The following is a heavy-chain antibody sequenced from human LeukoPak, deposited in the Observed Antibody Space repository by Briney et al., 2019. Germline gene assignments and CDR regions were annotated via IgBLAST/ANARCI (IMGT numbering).Heavy chain of an antibody. J-gene: IGHJ4*02. D-gene: IGHD3-22*01. CDR3: ASEAEYYDRTGEFAY. CDR1: GYTFTGYY. V-gene: IGHV1-2*02. CDR2: INADSGGT. Sequence: GASVEVSCKASGYTFTGYYMNWVRQAPGQGLEWMGWINADSGGTNYAHKFQGSVTMTRDAYNSTAYIELSRLRSDDAAVYYCASEAEYYDRTGEFAYWGQGTLVTVSS.